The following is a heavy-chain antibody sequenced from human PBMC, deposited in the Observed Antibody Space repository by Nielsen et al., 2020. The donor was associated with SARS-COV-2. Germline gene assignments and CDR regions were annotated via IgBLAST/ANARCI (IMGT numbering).Heavy chain of an antibody. CDR2: INPDSGGT. V-gene: IGHV1-2*02. J-gene: IGHJ3*02. D-gene: IGHD5-24*01. Sequence: ASVKVSCKTSADTFTGYYMHWVRQAPGQGLEWMGWINPDSGGTDYAQKFQGRVTMTRDTSISTANMELSRLRSDDTAVYYCARELRVGMAINGPSDIWGQGTMVTVSS. CDR3: ARELRVGMAINGPSDI. CDR1: ADTFTGYY.